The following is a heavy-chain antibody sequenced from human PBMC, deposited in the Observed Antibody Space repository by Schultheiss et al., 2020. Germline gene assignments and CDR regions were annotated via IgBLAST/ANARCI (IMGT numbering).Heavy chain of an antibody. CDR3: VKGWDCTGGVCYNLLGAFDI. CDR2: ISGSGGST. J-gene: IGHJ3*02. CDR1: GFTFSSYA. Sequence: GGSLRLSCAASGFTFSSYAMSWVRQAPGKGLEWVSAISGSGGSTYYADSVKGRFTISRDNSKNTLYLQMSSLRAEDTAVYYCVKGWDCTGGVCYNLLGAFDIWGQGTMVTVSS. D-gene: IGHD2-8*02. V-gene: IGHV3-23*01.